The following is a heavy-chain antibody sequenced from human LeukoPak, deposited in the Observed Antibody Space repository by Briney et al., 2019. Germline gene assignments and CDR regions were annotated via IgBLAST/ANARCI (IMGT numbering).Heavy chain of an antibody. V-gene: IGHV5-51*01. CDR2: TYPGDSDT. CDR1: GYSFTTYW. Sequence: GESLKISCKGSGYSFTTYWIGWVRQMPGKGLEWMGITYPGDSDTRYSPSFQGQVTISADTSISTAYLQWSSLKASDSAMYYCATYAGSSSKYFQHWGQGTLVTVSS. CDR3: ATYAGSSSKYFQH. D-gene: IGHD3-10*01. J-gene: IGHJ1*01.